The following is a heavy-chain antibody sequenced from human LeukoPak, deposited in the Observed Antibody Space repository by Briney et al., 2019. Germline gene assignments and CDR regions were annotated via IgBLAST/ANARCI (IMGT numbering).Heavy chain of an antibody. CDR2: IDISGDST. CDR1: GFTFSSHA. J-gene: IGHJ4*02. CDR3: ANEIRPNDY. V-gene: IGHV3-23*05. D-gene: IGHD4/OR15-4a*01. Sequence: AGSLRLSCVVSGFTFSSHAMCWVRQAPGRGLEWVSSIDISGDSTSYADSVKGRFTISRDNSKNTLLLQMDSLRAEDSAIYYCANEIRPNDYWGQGTLVTVSS.